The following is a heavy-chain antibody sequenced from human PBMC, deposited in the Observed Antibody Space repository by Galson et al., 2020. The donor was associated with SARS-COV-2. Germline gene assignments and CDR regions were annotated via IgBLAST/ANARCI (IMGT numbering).Heavy chain of an antibody. D-gene: IGHD2-8*01. CDR3: VYRAHCTTTDCPAEPYYYYYMDV. Sequence: VSGPTLVKPTQTLTLTCTFSGFSITTSGVGVGWIRQPPGKALEWLAFIYWDDDKRYTPSLKTRLAIKKDTSRNQVVLTMTNVDPVDTATYFCVYRAHCTTTDCPAEPYYYYYMDVWGKGTTVTVSS. CDR2: IYWDDDK. V-gene: IGHV2-5*02. CDR1: GFSITTSGVG. J-gene: IGHJ6*03.